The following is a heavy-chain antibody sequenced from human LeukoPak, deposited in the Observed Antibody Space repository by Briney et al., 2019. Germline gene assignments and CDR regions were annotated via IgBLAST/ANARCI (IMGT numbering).Heavy chain of an antibody. Sequence: ASVKVSSKASGYTFTSYGITWVRQAPGQGLEWMGWISTYNGNTNYAQKLQGRVTMTTDTSTSTAYMELRSLISDDAAVYYCARGDDYGDYWGLYWGQGTLVTVSS. CDR1: GYTFTSYG. V-gene: IGHV1-18*01. CDR2: ISTYNGNT. J-gene: IGHJ4*02. CDR3: ARGDDYGDYWGLY. D-gene: IGHD4-17*01.